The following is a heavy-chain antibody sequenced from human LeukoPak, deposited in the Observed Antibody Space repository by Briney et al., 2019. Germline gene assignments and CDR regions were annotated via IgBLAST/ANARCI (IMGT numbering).Heavy chain of an antibody. J-gene: IGHJ3*02. CDR2: IYPGDSDA. CDR3: ARYLDSSGYYDAFDI. V-gene: IGHV5-51*01. Sequence: GESLRISCKGSGYSFTRYWITWVRQMPGKGLEWMGIIYPGDSDARYSPSFQGQVTISADKSISTAYLQWSSLKASDTAMYYCARYLDSSGYYDAFDIWGQGTMVTVSS. D-gene: IGHD3-22*01. CDR1: GYSFTRYW.